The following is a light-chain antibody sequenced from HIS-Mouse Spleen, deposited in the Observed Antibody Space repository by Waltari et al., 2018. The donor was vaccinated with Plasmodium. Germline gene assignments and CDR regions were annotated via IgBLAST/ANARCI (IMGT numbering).Light chain of an antibody. J-gene: IGLJ1*01. CDR1: SSDVGGYNY. CDR2: DVS. V-gene: IGLV2-14*03. Sequence: IPISCTGTSSDVGGYNYVSWYQQHPGKAPKLMIYDVSNRPSGVSNRFSGSKSGNTASLTISGLQAEDEADYYCSSYTSSSTLNYVFGTGTKVTVL. CDR3: SSYTSSSTLNYV.